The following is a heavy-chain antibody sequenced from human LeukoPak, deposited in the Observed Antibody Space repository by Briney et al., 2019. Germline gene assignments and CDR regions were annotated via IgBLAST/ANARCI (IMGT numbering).Heavy chain of an antibody. J-gene: IGHJ4*02. V-gene: IGHV1-2*02. CDR3: ARTVNGWYKYYFDY. D-gene: IGHD6-19*01. Sequence: ASVKVSCKASGYTFTGYYLHWVRHAPGQGLEWMGWINPNTGGTNYAQKFQGRVTMTRDTSISTAYMELSRLTSDDTAVYYCARTVNGWYKYYFDYWGQGSLVTVSS. CDR2: INPNTGGT. CDR1: GYTFTGYY.